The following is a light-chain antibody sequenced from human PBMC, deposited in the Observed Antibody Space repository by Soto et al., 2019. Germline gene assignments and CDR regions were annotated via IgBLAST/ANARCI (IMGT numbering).Light chain of an antibody. Sequence: EIVLTQSPATLSLSPGERATLSCRASQSVSSYLAWYQQKPGQAPRLLIYDASNRATGIPARFSGSGSGTDFTLTISSLEPEDFAVYYCQQRGKWPLGTFGQRTILEIK. CDR1: QSVSSY. CDR3: QQRGKWPLGT. V-gene: IGKV3-11*01. CDR2: DAS. J-gene: IGKJ5*01.